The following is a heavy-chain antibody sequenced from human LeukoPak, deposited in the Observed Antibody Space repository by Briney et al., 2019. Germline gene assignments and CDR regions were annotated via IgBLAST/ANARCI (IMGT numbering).Heavy chain of an antibody. J-gene: IGHJ4*02. CDR1: GGTFSSYA. V-gene: IGHV1-69*13. CDR2: IIPIFGTA. Sequence: SVKVSCTASGGTFSSYAISWVRPAPGQGLEWMGGIIPIFGTANYAQKFQGRVTITADESTSTAYMELSSLRSEDTAVYYCARDECRSSTSCYNYYWGQGTLVTVSS. D-gene: IGHD2-2*02. CDR3: ARDECRSSTSCYNYY.